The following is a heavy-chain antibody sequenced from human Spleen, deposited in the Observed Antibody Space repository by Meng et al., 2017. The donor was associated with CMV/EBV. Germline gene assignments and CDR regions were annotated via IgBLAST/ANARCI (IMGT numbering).Heavy chain of an antibody. J-gene: IGHJ5*02. CDR1: GYTFTDHY. CDR2: IYPNSGGT. D-gene: IGHD2-2*01. Sequence: ASVKVSCKASGYTFTDHYFHWVRQAPGQGLEWMGWIYPNSGGTHYAQKFQGRLTVTTDTSISTGYMELSSLGSDDTAVYYCARAPAAMQIWFDPWGQGTLVTVSS. V-gene: IGHV1-2*02. CDR3: ARAPAAMQIWFDP.